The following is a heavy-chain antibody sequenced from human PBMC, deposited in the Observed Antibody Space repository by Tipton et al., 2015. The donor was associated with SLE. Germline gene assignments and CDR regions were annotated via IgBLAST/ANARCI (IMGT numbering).Heavy chain of an antibody. CDR2: IYHRGNT. J-gene: IGHJ3*02. CDR3: ARRRGYIGYPRGAFDI. CDR1: GGTISSDPYY. Sequence: TLSLTCTVSGGTISSDPYYWGWIRQPPGKGLEWIGSIYHRGNTYYNPSLKSRVAVSVDTSKNQFSLSLSSVTAADTAFYYSARRRGYIGYPRGAFDIWGQGTMVTVSS. V-gene: IGHV4-39*01. D-gene: IGHD5-12*01.